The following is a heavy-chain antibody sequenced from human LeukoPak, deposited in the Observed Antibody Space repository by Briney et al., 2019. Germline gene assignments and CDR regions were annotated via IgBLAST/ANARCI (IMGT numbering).Heavy chain of an antibody. J-gene: IGHJ4*02. V-gene: IGHV4-34*01. CDR2: INHSGST. Sequence: SETLSLTCAVYGGSFSGYYWSWIRQPPGKGLEWIGEINHSGSTNYNPSLKSRVTISVDTSKNQFSLKLSSVTAADTAVYYCARHLDGGAHRTYYFDYWGQGTLVTVSS. CDR1: GGSFSGYY. CDR3: ARHLDGGAHRTYYFDY. D-gene: IGHD3-16*01.